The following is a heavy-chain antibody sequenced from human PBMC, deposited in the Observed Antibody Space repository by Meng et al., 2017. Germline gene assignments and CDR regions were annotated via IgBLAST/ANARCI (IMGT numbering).Heavy chain of an antibody. CDR1: GGSFSGYY. Sequence: QGQLHQGGAGLWKPSETLSPTRAVYGGSFSGYYWSGTRQPPGKGLEWIGEINHSGSTNYNPSLKSRVTISVDTSKNQFSLKLSSVTAADTAVYYCARGLRITMVRGVKGWFDPWGQGTLVTASS. V-gene: IGHV4-34*01. J-gene: IGHJ5*02. D-gene: IGHD3-10*01. CDR3: ARGLRITMVRGVKGWFDP. CDR2: INHSGST.